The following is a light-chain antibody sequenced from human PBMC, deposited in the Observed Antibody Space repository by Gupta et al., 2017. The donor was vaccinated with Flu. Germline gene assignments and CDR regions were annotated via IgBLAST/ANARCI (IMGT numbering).Light chain of an antibody. CDR1: QNIGSD. CDR3: QQYNKWPPLT. J-gene: IGKJ4*01. CDR2: DAS. Sequence: AIVALSCRASQNIGSDLAWFQQRPGQPPRLLIYDASIRATGVPARFSGSWSGTEFTLTISILQSEDFAVYFCQQYNKWPPLTFGGGTKVEIK. V-gene: IGKV3D-15*03.